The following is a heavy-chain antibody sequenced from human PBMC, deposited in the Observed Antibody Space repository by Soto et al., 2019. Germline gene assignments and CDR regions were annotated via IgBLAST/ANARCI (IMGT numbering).Heavy chain of an antibody. CDR2: IWYDGSNK. Sequence: PXXSLRLSCAASGFTFSSYGMHWVRQAPGKGLEWVAVIWYDGSNKYYADSVKGRFTISRDNSKNTLYLQMNSLRAEDTAVYYCARDTLTVAGTFDYWGQGTLVTVSS. J-gene: IGHJ4*02. D-gene: IGHD6-19*01. V-gene: IGHV3-33*01. CDR3: ARDTLTVAGTFDY. CDR1: GFTFSSYG.